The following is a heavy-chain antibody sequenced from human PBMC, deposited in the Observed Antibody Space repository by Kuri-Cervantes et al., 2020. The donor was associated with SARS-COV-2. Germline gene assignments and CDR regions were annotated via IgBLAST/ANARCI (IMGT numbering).Heavy chain of an antibody. Sequence: ASVKVSCKASGYTFTSYGISWVRQAPGQGLEWMGWISAYNGNTHYAQKFHGRVTMTTDTSTSTAYMELRSLRSDDTAVYYCARVSLSGYYTNWGQGTLVTVSS. D-gene: IGHD3-22*01. J-gene: IGHJ4*02. V-gene: IGHV1-18*01. CDR2: ISAYNGNT. CDR3: ARVSLSGYYTN. CDR1: GYTFTSYG.